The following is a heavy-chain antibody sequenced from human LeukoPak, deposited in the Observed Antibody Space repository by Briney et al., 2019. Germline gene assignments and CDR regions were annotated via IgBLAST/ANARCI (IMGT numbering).Heavy chain of an antibody. CDR2: IYYSGST. V-gene: IGHV4-39*01. CDR1: GGSISSSSYY. J-gene: IGHJ5*02. D-gene: IGHD6-13*01. CDR3: ARSVSGQQLVPVRNWFDP. Sequence: SETLSLTRTVSGGSISSSSYYWGWIRQPPGKGLEWIGSIYYSGSTYYNPSLKSRVTISVDTSKNQFSLKLSSVTAADTAVYYCARSVSGQQLVPVRNWFDPWGQGTLVTVSS.